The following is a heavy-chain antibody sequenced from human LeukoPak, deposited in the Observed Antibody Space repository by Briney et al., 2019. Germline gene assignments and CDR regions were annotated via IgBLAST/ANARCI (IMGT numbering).Heavy chain of an antibody. J-gene: IGHJ5*02. D-gene: IGHD3-10*01. CDR3: AKDRGINWFDP. CDR2: ISVSGGST. Sequence: PGGSLRLSCVASGFTFSSYAMSWVRQAPGKGLEWVSAISVSGGSTCYADSVKGRFTISRDNSKNTLYLQMNSLRAEDTAVYYCAKDRGINWFDPWGQGTLVTVSS. V-gene: IGHV3-23*01. CDR1: GFTFSSYA.